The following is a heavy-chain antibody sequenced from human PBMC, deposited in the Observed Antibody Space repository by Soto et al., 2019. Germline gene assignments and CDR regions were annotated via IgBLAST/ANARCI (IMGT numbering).Heavy chain of an antibody. CDR3: ARDLYYDSSGYYDYFDY. V-gene: IGHV1-69*13. J-gene: IGHJ4*02. D-gene: IGHD3-22*01. CDR1: GGTFSSYA. Sequence: EASVKVSCKASGGTFSSYAISWVRQAPGQGLEWMGGIIPIFGTANYAQKFQGRVTITADESTSTAYMELSSLRSEDTAVYYCARDLYYDSSGYYDYFDYWGQGTLVTVSS. CDR2: IIPIFGTA.